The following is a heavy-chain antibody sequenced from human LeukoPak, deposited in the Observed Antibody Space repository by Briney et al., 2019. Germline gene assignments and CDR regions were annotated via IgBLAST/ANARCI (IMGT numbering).Heavy chain of an antibody. CDR3: ARVGIVATISQHIDY. V-gene: IGHV3-11*01. CDR1: GFTFSDYY. CDR2: ISSSGSTI. D-gene: IGHD5-12*01. Sequence: PGGSLRLSCAASGFTFSDYYMSWIRQAPGKGLEWVSYISSSGSTIYYADSVKGRFTISRDNAKNSLYLQMNSLRAEDTAVYYCARVGIVATISQHIDYWGQGTLVTVSS. J-gene: IGHJ4*02.